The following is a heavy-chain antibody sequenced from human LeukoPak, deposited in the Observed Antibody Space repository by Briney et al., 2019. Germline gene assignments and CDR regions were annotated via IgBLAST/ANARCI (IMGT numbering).Heavy chain of an antibody. D-gene: IGHD5-12*01. Sequence: GASVKVSCKASGYTFTSYYMYWVRQARGQGLEWMGIINPSGGSTSYAQKFQGRITVTRDTSTSTVYMELSSLRSEDTAAYYCARGTAFDSWLRPFGYWGQGTLVTVSS. CDR1: GYTFTSYY. CDR2: INPSGGST. J-gene: IGHJ4*02. CDR3: ARGTAFDSWLRPFGY. V-gene: IGHV1-46*01.